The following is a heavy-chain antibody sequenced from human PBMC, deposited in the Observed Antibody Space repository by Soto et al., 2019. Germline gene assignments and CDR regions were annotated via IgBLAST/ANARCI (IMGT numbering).Heavy chain of an antibody. CDR3: AKARVSVAGRLYFDY. Sequence: EVQLVESGGGWVQPGRSLRLSCAASGFTFDDYAMHWVRQAPGKGLEWVSGISWNSGSIGYADSVKGRFTISRDNSKNSLYRQLHSLRAEDTALYYCAKARVSVAGRLYFDYWGQGPLVTVSS. J-gene: IGHJ4*02. V-gene: IGHV3-9*01. CDR1: GFTFDDYA. CDR2: ISWNSGSI. D-gene: IGHD6-19*01.